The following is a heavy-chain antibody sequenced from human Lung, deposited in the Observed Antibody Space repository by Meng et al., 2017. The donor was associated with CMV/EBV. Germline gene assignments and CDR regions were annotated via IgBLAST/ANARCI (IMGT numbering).Heavy chain of an antibody. CDR1: GFTFNSYA. D-gene: IGHD3-3*01. V-gene: IGHV3-23*01. CDR3: ARDQQSIFGRRGAFDI. Sequence: GEXXKISCAGSGFTFNSYAMGWVRQAPGKGLEWVTSISGSSDSTYYADSVKGRFTFSRDSSKNTLYLQMNSLRAEDTALYYCARDQQSIFGRRGAFDIWGKGTMVTVSS. CDR2: ISGSSDST. J-gene: IGHJ3*02.